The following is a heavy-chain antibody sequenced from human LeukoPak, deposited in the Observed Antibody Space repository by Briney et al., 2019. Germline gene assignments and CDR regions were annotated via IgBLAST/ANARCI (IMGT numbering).Heavy chain of an antibody. Sequence: GASVKVSCKASGYTFTGYYMHWVRQAPGQGLEWMGWINPNSGGTNYAQKFLGRVTMTRDTSISTAYMELSRLRSDDTAVYYCARGLAYDFWSGYFDYWGQGTLVTVSS. D-gene: IGHD3-3*01. CDR2: INPNSGGT. J-gene: IGHJ4*02. V-gene: IGHV1-2*02. CDR3: ARGLAYDFWSGYFDY. CDR1: GYTFTGYY.